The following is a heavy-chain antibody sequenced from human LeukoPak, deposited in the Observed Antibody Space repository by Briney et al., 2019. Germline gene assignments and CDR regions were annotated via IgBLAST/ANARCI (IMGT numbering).Heavy chain of an antibody. Sequence: VASVKVSCKASGYTFTSCDINWVRQATGQGLEWMGWMNPNSGNTGYAQKFQGRVTITRNTSISTAYMELSSLRSEDTAVYYCARARRGANMVRGVITYYYYYMDVWGKGTTVTVSS. CDR3: ARARRGANMVRGVITYYYYYMDV. CDR1: GYTFTSCD. J-gene: IGHJ6*03. V-gene: IGHV1-8*01. D-gene: IGHD3-10*01. CDR2: MNPNSGNT.